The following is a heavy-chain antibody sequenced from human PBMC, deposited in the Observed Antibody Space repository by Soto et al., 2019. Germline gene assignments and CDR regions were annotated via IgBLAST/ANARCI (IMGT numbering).Heavy chain of an antibody. J-gene: IGHJ4*02. CDR1: GYTFTTYY. CDR3: ARLFQGWPDY. CDR2: IDPSGGST. Sequence: ASVKVSCKASGYTFTTYYMHWVRQAPGQGLEWMGIIDPSGGSTTYAQKFQGRVTMTRDTSTSTVYMELISLRSEDTAVYYCARLFQGWPDYWGQGTLVTVSS. D-gene: IGHD6-19*01. V-gene: IGHV1-46*01.